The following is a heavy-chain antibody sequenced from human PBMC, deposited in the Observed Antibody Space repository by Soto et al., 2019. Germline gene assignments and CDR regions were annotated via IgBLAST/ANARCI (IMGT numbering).Heavy chain of an antibody. D-gene: IGHD6-19*01. CDR3: AKRGIEVAGTDYFDY. Sequence: QVQLVESGGGVVQPGKSLRLSCAATGFIFRSYGVHWVRQAPGKGLEWVALISHDGNNAYYADAVNGRFTISRDNAKNTVSLQMNSLRAEDTAVYYCAKRGIEVAGTDYFDYWGQGALVTVAS. CDR2: ISHDGNNA. CDR1: GFIFRSYG. J-gene: IGHJ4*02. V-gene: IGHV3-30*18.